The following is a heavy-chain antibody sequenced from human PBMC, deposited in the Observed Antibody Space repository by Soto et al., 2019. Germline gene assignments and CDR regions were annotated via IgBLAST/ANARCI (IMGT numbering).Heavy chain of an antibody. CDR3: ARDWGDYYGSGSYYTANWFDP. J-gene: IGHJ5*02. D-gene: IGHD3-10*01. CDR2: ISAYNGNT. V-gene: IGHV1-18*01. CDR1: GYTFTSYG. Sequence: QVQLVQSGAEVKKPGASVKVSCKASGYTFTSYGISWVRQAPGQGLEWMGWISAYNGNTNYAQKLQGRVTMTTDTSPSTAYMELRSLRSDDTAVYYCARDWGDYYGSGSYYTANWFDPWGQGTLVTVSS.